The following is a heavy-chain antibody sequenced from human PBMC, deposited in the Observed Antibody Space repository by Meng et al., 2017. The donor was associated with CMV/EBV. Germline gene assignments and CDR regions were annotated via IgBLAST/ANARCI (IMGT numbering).Heavy chain of an antibody. CDR1: GGPFSSYA. D-gene: IGHD1-26*01. Sequence: KVSCKASGGPFSSYASSWVRQAPGQGLEWMGGIIPIFGTANYAQKFQGRVTITADESTSTAYMELSSLRSEDTAVYYCASKGGSYDYWGQGTLVTVSS. V-gene: IGHV1-69*01. CDR2: IIPIFGTA. J-gene: IGHJ4*02. CDR3: ASKGGSYDY.